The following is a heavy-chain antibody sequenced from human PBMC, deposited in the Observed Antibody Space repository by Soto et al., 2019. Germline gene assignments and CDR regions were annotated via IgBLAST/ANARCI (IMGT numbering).Heavy chain of an antibody. D-gene: IGHD1-1*01. V-gene: IGHV3-53*01. CDR1: GLTVSGKKY. CDR3: ASRHEPEHAYDV. CDR2: LYDVDGT. J-gene: IGHJ3*01. Sequence: DVQLVESGGGLIQPGESLRLSCAAFGLTVSGKKYVAWVRQAPGKGLEWVSALYDVDGTYYADSVKGRFTTSRDSSKTTVYLQMNGLRPDDAAVYYCASRHEPEHAYDVWGQGTPVTVSS.